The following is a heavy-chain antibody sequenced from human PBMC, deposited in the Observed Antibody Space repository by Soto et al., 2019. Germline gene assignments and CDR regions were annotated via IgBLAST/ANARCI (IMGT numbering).Heavy chain of an antibody. CDR3: ATGVGESGG. Sequence: QVQLQESGPGLVKPSETLSLTCTVSGGSVSSGSYYWSWIRQPPGKGLEWIGYIYYSGSTNYNPSLKSRVTISVDTSKNQFSLKLSSVTAADTTVYYCATGVGESGGWGQGTLVTVSS. CDR2: IYYSGST. V-gene: IGHV4-61*01. J-gene: IGHJ4*02. D-gene: IGHD3-10*01. CDR1: GGSVSSGSYY.